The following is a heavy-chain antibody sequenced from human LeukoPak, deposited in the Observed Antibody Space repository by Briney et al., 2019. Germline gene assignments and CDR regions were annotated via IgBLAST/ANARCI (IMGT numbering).Heavy chain of an antibody. CDR1: GFTFSSYW. D-gene: IGHD5-18*01. J-gene: IGHJ4*02. V-gene: IGHV3-74*01. CDR2: INSDGSST. CDR3: ARGGQLWLRPFDY. Sequence: GGSLRLSCAASGFTFSSYWMHWVRQALGKGLVWVSRINSDGSSTSYADSVKGRFTISRDNAKNTLYLQMNSLRAEDTAVYYCARGGQLWLRPFDYWGQGTLVTVSP.